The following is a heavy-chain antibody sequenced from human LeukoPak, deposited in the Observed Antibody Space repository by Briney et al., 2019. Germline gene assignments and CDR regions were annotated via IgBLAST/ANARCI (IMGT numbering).Heavy chain of an antibody. V-gene: IGHV3-23*01. Sequence: GGSLRLSCAASGFIFSSYGMTWVRQAPGKGLEWVSAISGSGSGGSTYYADSVKGRFTISRGNSKNTLYLQMNSLRVEDTAVYYCAKATSVTTLFDYWGQGTLVTVSS. CDR2: ISGSGSGGST. J-gene: IGHJ4*02. D-gene: IGHD4-17*01. CDR1: GFIFSSYG. CDR3: AKATSVTTLFDY.